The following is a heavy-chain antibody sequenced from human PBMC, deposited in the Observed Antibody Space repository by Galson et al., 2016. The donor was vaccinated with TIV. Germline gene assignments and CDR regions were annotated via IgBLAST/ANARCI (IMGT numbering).Heavy chain of an antibody. Sequence: SVKVSCKASGYSFSTYDINWVRQAPGQGLEWMGWMNSNSGNTGYSQKFRGRVTMTRNTSERTAYMELSSLTSEDTAVYYCARSGDYGDYWGQGTLVTVSS. J-gene: IGHJ4*02. V-gene: IGHV1-8*01. CDR3: ARSGDYGDY. CDR2: MNSNSGNT. D-gene: IGHD4-17*01. CDR1: GYSFSTYD.